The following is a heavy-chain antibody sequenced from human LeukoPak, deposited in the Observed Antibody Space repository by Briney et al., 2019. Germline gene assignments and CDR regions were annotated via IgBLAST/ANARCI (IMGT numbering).Heavy chain of an antibody. D-gene: IGHD2-15*01. J-gene: IGHJ4*02. CDR3: ARSSGGSWTFDY. Sequence: TGGSLRLSCAASGFTFSSYSMNWVRQAPGKGLEWVSSISSSSSYIYYADSVKGRFTISRDNAKNSLYLQMNSLRAEDTAVYYCARSSGGSWTFDYWGQGTLVTVSS. V-gene: IGHV3-21*01. CDR2: ISSSSSYI. CDR1: GFTFSSYS.